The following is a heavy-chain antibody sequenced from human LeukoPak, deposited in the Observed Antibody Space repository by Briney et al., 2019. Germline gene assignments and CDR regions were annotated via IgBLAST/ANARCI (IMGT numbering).Heavy chain of an antibody. D-gene: IGHD1-26*01. V-gene: IGHV4-4*02. CDR3: TRESGAFSPFGF. Sequence: SETLSLTCAVSGGSITTTNWWSWVRQPPGKGLEWIGEVHLSGATNHNPSLESRVSMSIDKSKNHLSLEVTSVTAADTAIYYCTRESGAFSPFGFWGQGTLLTVSS. J-gene: IGHJ4*02. CDR1: GGSITTTNW. CDR2: VHLSGAT.